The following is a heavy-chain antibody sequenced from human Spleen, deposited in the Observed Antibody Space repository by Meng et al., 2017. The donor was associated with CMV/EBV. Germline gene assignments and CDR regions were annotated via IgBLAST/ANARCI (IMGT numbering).Heavy chain of an antibody. Sequence: GGSLRLSCKGSGYIFSDYWIGWVRQMPGKGLEWMGIIHPGDSDTRYSPSFEGQGQVSISVDKSISTVYLQWISLKASDSAMYYCARFEGHCGGDCPQDTSWGQGTLVTVSS. CDR3: ARFEGHCGGDCPQDTS. CDR2: IHPGDSDT. D-gene: IGHD2-21*01. CDR1: GYIFSDYW. J-gene: IGHJ5*02. V-gene: IGHV5-51*01.